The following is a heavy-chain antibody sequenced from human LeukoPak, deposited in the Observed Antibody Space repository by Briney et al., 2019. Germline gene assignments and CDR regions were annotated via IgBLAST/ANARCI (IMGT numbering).Heavy chain of an antibody. CDR2: ISSSSSYI. Sequence: GGSLRLSCAASGFTFSSYSMNWVRQAPGKGLEWVSSISSSSSYIYYADSVKGRFTISRDNAKNSLYLQMNSLRAEDTAVYYCARHPGDFTGIVNYYYMDVWGKGTTVTVSS. V-gene: IGHV3-21*01. J-gene: IGHJ6*03. D-gene: IGHD1-26*01. CDR1: GFTFSSYS. CDR3: ARHPGDFTGIVNYYYMDV.